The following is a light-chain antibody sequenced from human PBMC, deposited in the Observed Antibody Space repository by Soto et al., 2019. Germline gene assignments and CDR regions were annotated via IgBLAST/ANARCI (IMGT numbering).Light chain of an antibody. J-gene: IGKJ1*01. Sequence: EIVLTQSPGTLSLSPWERATLSCTASQSVSSYLAWYQQKPGQAPRLXXYDASNRATGIPARFSGSGSGTDFTLTISSLETEDFAVYYDQQYGRSPWTFGQGTKVDIK. CDR3: QQYGRSPWT. V-gene: IGKV3-20*01. CDR2: DAS. CDR1: QSVSSY.